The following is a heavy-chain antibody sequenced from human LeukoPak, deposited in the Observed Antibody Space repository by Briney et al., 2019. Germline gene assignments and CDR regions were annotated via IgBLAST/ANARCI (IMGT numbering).Heavy chain of an antibody. J-gene: IGHJ6*02. D-gene: IGHD4-23*01. CDR3: ARRSRADYGGNVKNYGTDV. V-gene: IGHV4-59*08. CDR1: GGSISSYF. CDR2: IYYSGST. Sequence: SETLSLTCPVSGGSISSYFWSWIRQPPGKGLEWIGYIYYSGSTNYNPSLKSRVTTSVDTSKNQFSLRLRSVTAADTAVYYCARRSRADYGGNVKNYGTDVWGQGTTVTVSS.